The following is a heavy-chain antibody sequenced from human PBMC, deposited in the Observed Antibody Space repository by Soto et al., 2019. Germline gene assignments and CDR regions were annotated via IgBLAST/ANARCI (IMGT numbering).Heavy chain of an antibody. CDR1: GFTFSNAW. CDR2: IKSKTDGWTT. Sequence: EVQLVESGGGLVKPGGSLRLSCAASGFTFSNAWMNWVRQAPGKGLEWVRRIKSKTDGWTTDYAAPVKGRFTISRDYSXXTLYLQMNSLKTEDKAVYYCTVDPLVTTISGGMDVWGQGTTVTVSS. D-gene: IGHD5-12*01. CDR3: TVDPLVTTISGGMDV. J-gene: IGHJ6*02. V-gene: IGHV3-15*07.